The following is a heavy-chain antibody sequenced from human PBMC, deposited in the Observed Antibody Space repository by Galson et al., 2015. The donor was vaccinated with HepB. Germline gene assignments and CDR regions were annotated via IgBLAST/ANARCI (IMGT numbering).Heavy chain of an antibody. CDR2: IKQDGSEK. J-gene: IGHJ6*02. CDR3: ARDRNYYVSNGYSRARASGYYGMDV. CDR1: GFTFSSYW. V-gene: IGHV3-7*03. D-gene: IGHD3-22*01. Sequence: SLRLSCAASGFTFSSYWMSWVRQAPGKGLEWVANIKQDGSEKYYVDSVKGRFTISRDNAKNSLYLQMNSLRAEDTAVYYCARDRNYYVSNGYSRARASGYYGMDVWGQGTTVTVSS.